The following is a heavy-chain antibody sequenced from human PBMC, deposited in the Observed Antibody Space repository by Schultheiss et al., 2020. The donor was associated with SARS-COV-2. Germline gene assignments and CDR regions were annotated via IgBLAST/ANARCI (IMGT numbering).Heavy chain of an antibody. J-gene: IGHJ4*02. Sequence: GGSLRLSCAASGFTFSSYSMNWVRQAPGKGLEWVSSISSSSSYIYYADSVKGRFTISRDNAKNSLYLQMNSLRAEDTAVYYCAKGDRYFDWLLFDYWGQGTLVTVSS. V-gene: IGHV3-21*01. CDR2: ISSSSSYI. CDR1: GFTFSSYS. CDR3: AKGDRYFDWLLFDY. D-gene: IGHD3-9*01.